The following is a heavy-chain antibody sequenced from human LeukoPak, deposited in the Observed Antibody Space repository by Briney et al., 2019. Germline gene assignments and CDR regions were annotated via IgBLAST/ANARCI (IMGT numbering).Heavy chain of an antibody. CDR1: GDYISSYY. V-gene: IGHV4-59*01. Sequence: SETLSLTCTVSGDYISSYYWNWIRQPPGKGLEWIGYILDSGSTNYNPSLKSRVTISVDTSKNQFSLKLSSVTAADTAVYYCARGGWLQFPGYYDMDVWGQGTTVTVSS. CDR3: ARGGWLQFPGYYDMDV. J-gene: IGHJ6*02. CDR2: ILDSGST. D-gene: IGHD5-24*01.